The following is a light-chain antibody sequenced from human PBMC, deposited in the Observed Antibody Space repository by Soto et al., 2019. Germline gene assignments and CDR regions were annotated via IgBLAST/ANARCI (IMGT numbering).Light chain of an antibody. CDR2: ATS. J-gene: IGKJ3*01. Sequence: DIQLTQSPSSLSASVGDRVTITCRASQSISRYLNWYQQKPEKAPELLIYATSSLQSGVPSRFSGSGSGTDFTLTISSLQPEDFATYYCQQTFTTPKVTFGPGTKVDVK. CDR3: QQTFTTPKVT. CDR1: QSISRY. V-gene: IGKV1-39*01.